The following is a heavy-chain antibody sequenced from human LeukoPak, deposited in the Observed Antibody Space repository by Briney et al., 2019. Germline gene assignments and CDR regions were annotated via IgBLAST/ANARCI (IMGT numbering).Heavy chain of an antibody. CDR3: AKWMSRIQAFDI. CDR1: GFIFSNYD. J-gene: IGHJ3*02. CDR2: IGGSGGAI. Sequence: PGGSLRLSCAASGFIFSNYDMSWVRQAPGKGLEWVACIGGSGGAILYADSVKGRFTISRDNSKSTLYLQMNSLRADDTALYFCAKWMSRIQAFDIWGQGTMVTVS. V-gene: IGHV3-23*01. D-gene: IGHD5-12*01.